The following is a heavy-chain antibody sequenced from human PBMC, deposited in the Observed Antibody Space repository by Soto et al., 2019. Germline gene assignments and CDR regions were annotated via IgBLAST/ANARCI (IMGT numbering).Heavy chain of an antibody. CDR2: ISFDGSKT. V-gene: IGHV3-30*18. CDR3: AKEEVRVLVVASESDRMDV. J-gene: IGHJ6*02. Sequence: QVQLVESGGGVVQPGRSLRLSCEASGFTFSSYGMHWVRQAPGKGLEWVAVISFDGSKTYYADSVKGRFTISRDNSKNTLNVQMNSPRDEDTAVYYCAKEEVRVLVVASESDRMDVWGQGATVTVS. D-gene: IGHD2-15*01. CDR1: GFTFSSYG.